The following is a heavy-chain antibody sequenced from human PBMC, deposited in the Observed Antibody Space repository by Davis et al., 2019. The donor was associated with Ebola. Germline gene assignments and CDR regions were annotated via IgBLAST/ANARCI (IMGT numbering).Heavy chain of an antibody. D-gene: IGHD6-13*01. V-gene: IGHV1-18*01. CDR3: ATIAAAGTSLDY. J-gene: IGHJ4*02. CDR2: ISAYNGNT. CDR1: GGTFSSYA. Sequence: ASVKVSCKASGGTFSSYAISWVRQAPGQGLEWMGWISAYNGNTNYAQKLQGRVTMTTDTSTSTAYMELRSLRSDDTAVYYCATIAAAGTSLDYWGQGTLVTVSS.